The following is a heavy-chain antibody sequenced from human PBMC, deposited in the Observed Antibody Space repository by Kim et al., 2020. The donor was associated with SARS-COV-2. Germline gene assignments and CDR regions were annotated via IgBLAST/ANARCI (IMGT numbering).Heavy chain of an antibody. D-gene: IGHD1-20*01. V-gene: IGHV4-61*02. Sequence: SETLSLTCSVSGGSISSESFYWSWFRQPAGKPLEWIGRIYTNGDTKYNPSLKSRVTISRDTSKRQFSLKVNSVTAADSAMYFCARDNGLTGAPSGFDIWGQGTLVTVSS. CDR2: IYTNGDT. J-gene: IGHJ3*02. CDR3: ARDNGLTGAPSGFDI. CDR1: GGSISSESFY.